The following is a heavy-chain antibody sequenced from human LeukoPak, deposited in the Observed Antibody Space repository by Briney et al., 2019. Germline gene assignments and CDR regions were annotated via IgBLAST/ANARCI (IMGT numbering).Heavy chain of an antibody. CDR2: ISSSSSTI. V-gene: IGHV3-48*02. CDR3: ARAYSSSSGRDAFDS. Sequence: GGSLRLSCAASGFTFNSYNMNWVRQAPGKGLEWVSYISSSSSTIYYADSVKGRFAISRDSAKTSLFLQMNSLRDEDTAVYYCARAYSSSSGRDAFDSWGLGTLVTVSS. J-gene: IGHJ3*02. D-gene: IGHD6-6*01. CDR1: GFTFNSYN.